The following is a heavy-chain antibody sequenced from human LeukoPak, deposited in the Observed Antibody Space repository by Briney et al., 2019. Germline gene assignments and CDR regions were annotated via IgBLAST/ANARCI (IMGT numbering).Heavy chain of an antibody. CDR1: GFTFSSYW. CDR2: IKQDGSEK. CDR3: ARDFPYYDFWSGYYDPGY. Sequence: GGSLRLSCAASGFTFSSYWMSWVRQAPGKGLEWVADIKQDGSEKYYVDSVKGRFTISRDNAKNSLYLQMNSLRAEDTAVYYCARDFPYYDFWSGYYDPGYWGQGTLVTVSS. D-gene: IGHD3-3*01. V-gene: IGHV3-7*01. J-gene: IGHJ4*02.